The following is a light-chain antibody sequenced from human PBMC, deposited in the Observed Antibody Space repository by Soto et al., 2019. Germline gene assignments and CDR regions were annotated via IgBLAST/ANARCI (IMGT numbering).Light chain of an antibody. CDR3: QKYNSAPI. Sequence: DIQMTQSPSSLSASVGDRVTITCRASQGISNYLAWYQQKPGKVPKLLIYAASTLQSGAPSRFSGSEARTDFTLAIRSLQSEDVATCSCQKYNSAPIFGQGTKVEIK. J-gene: IGKJ1*01. CDR1: QGISNY. CDR2: AAS. V-gene: IGKV1-27*01.